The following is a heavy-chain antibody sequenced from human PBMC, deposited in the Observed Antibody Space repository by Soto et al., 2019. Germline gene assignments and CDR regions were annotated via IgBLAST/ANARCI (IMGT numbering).Heavy chain of an antibody. Sequence: GGSLRLSCAASGFTFSGSAMHWVRQASGKGLEWVGRIRSKANSYATAYAASVKGRFTISRDDSKNTAYLQMNSLKTEDTAVYYCTRHKGGGVVVAAPYYYGMDVWGQGTTVTVSS. CDR2: IRSKANSYAT. V-gene: IGHV3-73*01. D-gene: IGHD2-15*01. J-gene: IGHJ6*02. CDR1: GFTFSGSA. CDR3: TRHKGGGVVVAAPYYYGMDV.